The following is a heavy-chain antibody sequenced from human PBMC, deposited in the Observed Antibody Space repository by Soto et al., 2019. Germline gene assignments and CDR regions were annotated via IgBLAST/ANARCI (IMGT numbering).Heavy chain of an antibody. V-gene: IGHV1-46*01. D-gene: IGHD3-22*01. CDR1: GYTFTSYY. J-gene: IGHJ3*02. CDR2: INPSGGST. CDR3: ATWDYCDSSGYYDRRPGDNDAFDI. Sequence: ASVKVSCKASGYTFTSYYMHWVRQAPGQGLEWMGIINPSGGSTSYAQKFQGRVTMTRDTSTSTVYMELSSLRSEDTAVYYCATWDYCDSSGYYDRRPGDNDAFDIWGQGTMVTVSS.